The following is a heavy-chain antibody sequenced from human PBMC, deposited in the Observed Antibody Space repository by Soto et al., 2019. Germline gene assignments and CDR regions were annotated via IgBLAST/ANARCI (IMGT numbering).Heavy chain of an antibody. CDR2: ISSTSNTI. Sequence: GGSLRLSCAASGFTFSDYTMNWVRQAPGKGLEWISYISSTSNTIHYADSVKGRFTISRDNAKNSLDLQMNSLRDEDTAVYYCARGRFSSTSYGMDVWGQGNTVTGSS. CDR1: GFTFSDYT. V-gene: IGHV3-48*02. CDR3: ARGRFSSTSYGMDV. J-gene: IGHJ6*02. D-gene: IGHD3-3*01.